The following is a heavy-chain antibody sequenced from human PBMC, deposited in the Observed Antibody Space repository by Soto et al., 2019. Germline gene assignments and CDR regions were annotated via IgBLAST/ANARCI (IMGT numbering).Heavy chain of an antibody. CDR3: ARTRSDSSSWYNWFDP. J-gene: IGHJ5*02. CDR2: INHSGST. Sequence: SETLSLTCAVYGGSFSGYYWSWIRQPPGKGLEWIGEINHSGSTNYNPSLKGRVTISVDTSKNQFSLKLSSVTAADTAVYYCARTRSDSSSWYNWFDPWGQGTLVTVSS. V-gene: IGHV4-34*01. D-gene: IGHD6-13*01. CDR1: GGSFSGYY.